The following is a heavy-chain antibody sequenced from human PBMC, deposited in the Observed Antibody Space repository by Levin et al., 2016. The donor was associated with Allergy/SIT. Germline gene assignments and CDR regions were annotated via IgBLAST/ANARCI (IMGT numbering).Heavy chain of an antibody. CDR2: INHSGST. Sequence: SETLSLTCAVYGGSFSGYYWSWIRQPPGKGLEWIGEINHSGSTNYNPSLKSRVTISVDTSKNQFSLKLSSVTAADTAVYYCAGCQRGYSYDYWGQGTLVTVSS. CDR3: AGCQRGYSYDY. CDR1: GGSFSGYY. J-gene: IGHJ4*02. V-gene: IGHV4-34*01. D-gene: IGHD5-18*01.